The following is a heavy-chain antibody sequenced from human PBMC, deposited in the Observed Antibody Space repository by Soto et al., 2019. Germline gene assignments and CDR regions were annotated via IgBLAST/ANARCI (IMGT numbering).Heavy chain of an antibody. Sequence: EVQLVESGGGLVRPGGSLRLSCAASGFTFSLYSMNWVRQAPGKGLEWVSSIDSSSTYMYYADSVKGRFTISRDNAKNQVQLQMNSLGVQDPAVCYCARLDRDYGGGGVPKFWGQGTLVTVSS. V-gene: IGHV3-21*01. CDR2: IDSSSTYM. J-gene: IGHJ4*02. CDR3: ARLDRDYGGGGVPKF. D-gene: IGHD4-17*01. CDR1: GFTFSLYS.